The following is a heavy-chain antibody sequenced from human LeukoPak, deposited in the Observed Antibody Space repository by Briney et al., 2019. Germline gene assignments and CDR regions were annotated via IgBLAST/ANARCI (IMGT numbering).Heavy chain of an antibody. CDR1: GYTFTSYG. CDR3: AREGLGSWDYYYYGMDV. D-gene: IGHD6-13*01. J-gene: IGHJ6*02. CDR2: ISAYNGNT. V-gene: IGHV1-18*01. Sequence: GASVKVSCKASGYTFTSYGISWVRQAPGQGLEWMGWISAYNGNTNYAQKLQGRVTMTTDTSTSTAYMELRSLRSDDTAVYYRAREGLGSWDYYYYGMDVWGQGTTVTVSS.